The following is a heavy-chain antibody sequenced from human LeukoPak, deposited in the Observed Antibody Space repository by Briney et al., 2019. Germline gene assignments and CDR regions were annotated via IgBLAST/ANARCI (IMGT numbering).Heavy chain of an antibody. CDR3: ARGSWYNWNYGLDY. Sequence: SETLSLTCAVYGGSFSGYYWSWIRQPPGKGLEWIGEINHSGSTNYNPSLKSRVIISVDTSKNQFSLKLSSVTAADTAVYYCARGSWYNWNYGLDYWGQGTLVTVSS. CDR2: INHSGST. D-gene: IGHD1-7*01. CDR1: GGSFSGYY. V-gene: IGHV4-34*01. J-gene: IGHJ4*02.